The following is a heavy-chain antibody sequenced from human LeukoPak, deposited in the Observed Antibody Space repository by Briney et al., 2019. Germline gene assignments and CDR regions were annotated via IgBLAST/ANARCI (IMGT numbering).Heavy chain of an antibody. CDR1: GYSINSGDY. V-gene: IGHV4-38-2*02. CDR2: VGVNWRT. CDR3: AREGDCSDYACYSYPLDS. D-gene: IGHD2-15*01. J-gene: IGHJ4*02. Sequence: SETLSLTCIVSGYSINSGDYWGWIRQPPGKGLEWIGSVGVNWRTYYNPSLKSRVTISVDKSKNHFSLSLTSVTAADMAVYYCAREGDCSDYACYSYPLDSWGQGPLVTVSS.